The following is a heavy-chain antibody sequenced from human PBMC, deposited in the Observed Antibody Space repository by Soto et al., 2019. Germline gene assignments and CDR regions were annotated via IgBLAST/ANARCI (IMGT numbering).Heavy chain of an antibody. V-gene: IGHV3-30*18. J-gene: IGHJ4*02. CDR1: GFTFKSYG. Sequence: PGGSLRLSCAASGFTFKSYGMHWVRQAPGKGLEWAAVISYDGNNKYYADSVKGRFTISRDIPKNTLYLQLNSLRAEDTAVYYCAKEGLYKTLDYWGQGTLVTVSS. CDR3: AKEGLYKTLDY. CDR2: ISYDGNNK. D-gene: IGHD2-2*02.